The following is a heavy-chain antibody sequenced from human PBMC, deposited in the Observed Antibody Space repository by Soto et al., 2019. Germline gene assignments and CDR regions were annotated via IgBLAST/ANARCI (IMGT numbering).Heavy chain of an antibody. CDR1: GFTFSSYA. Sequence: EVQLLESGGGLVQPGGSLRLSCAASGFTFSSYAMSWVRQAPGKGLEWVSAISGSGGSTYYADSVKGRFTISRDNSKNTLYLQMNSLRAEDTAVYYCAKVAPYSSSGFGAFDIWGQGTMVTVSS. CDR3: AKVAPYSSSGFGAFDI. CDR2: ISGSGGST. V-gene: IGHV3-23*01. J-gene: IGHJ3*02. D-gene: IGHD6-13*01.